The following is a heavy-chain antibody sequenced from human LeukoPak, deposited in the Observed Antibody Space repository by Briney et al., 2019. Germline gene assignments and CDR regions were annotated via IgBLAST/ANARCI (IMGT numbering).Heavy chain of an antibody. J-gene: IGHJ4*02. CDR3: ARSDFWSGYYTGM. V-gene: IGHV1-69*05. D-gene: IGHD3-3*01. CDR2: IIPIFGTA. CDR1: GGTFSSYA. Sequence: ASVKVSCKASGGTFSSYAISWVRQAPGQGLEWMGRIIPIFGTANYAQKFQGRVTITTDESTSTAYMELSSLRSEDTAVYCCARSDFWSGYYTGMWGQGTLVTVSS.